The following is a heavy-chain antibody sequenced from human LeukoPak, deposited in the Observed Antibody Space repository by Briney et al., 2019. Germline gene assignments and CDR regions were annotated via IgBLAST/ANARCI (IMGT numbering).Heavy chain of an antibody. CDR1: GYAFTNSG. V-gene: IGHV1-69*04. Sequence: SVKVSCKASGYAFTNSGVSWVRQAPGQGLEWMGRIIPILGIANYAQKFQGRVTITADKSTSTAYMELSSLRSEDTAVYYCARDRYYDSSGSYAFDIWGQGTMVTVSS. J-gene: IGHJ3*02. D-gene: IGHD3-22*01. CDR2: IIPILGIA. CDR3: ARDRYYDSSGSYAFDI.